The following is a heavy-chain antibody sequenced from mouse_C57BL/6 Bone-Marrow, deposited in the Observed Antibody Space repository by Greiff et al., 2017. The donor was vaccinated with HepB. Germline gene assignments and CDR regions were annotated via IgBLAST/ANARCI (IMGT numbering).Heavy chain of an antibody. CDR1: GFTFSNYW. Sequence: EVKVEESGGGLVQPGGSMKLSCVASGFTFSNYWMNWVRQSPEKGLEWVAQIRLKSDNYATHYAESVKGRFTISRDDSKSSVYLQMNNLRAEDTGIYYCTGLYYYGSSPWFAYWGQGTLVTVSA. CDR2: IRLKSDNYAT. D-gene: IGHD1-1*01. J-gene: IGHJ3*01. CDR3: TGLYYYGSSPWFAY. V-gene: IGHV6-3*01.